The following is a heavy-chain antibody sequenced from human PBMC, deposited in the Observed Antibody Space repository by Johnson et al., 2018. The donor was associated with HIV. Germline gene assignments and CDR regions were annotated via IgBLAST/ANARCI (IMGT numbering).Heavy chain of an antibody. D-gene: IGHD3-22*01. J-gene: IGHJ3*02. Sequence: QVQLVESGGGLVKPGGSLRLSCAASGFTFSDYYMSWIRQAPGKGLEWFSYISSSGSTIYYADSVKGRFTISRDNAKNSLYLQMNSLRAEDTAVYYCAREHRYYYDSSGYYRGDAFDIWGQGTMVTVSS. CDR1: GFTFSDYY. CDR2: ISSSGSTI. V-gene: IGHV3-11*04. CDR3: AREHRYYYDSSGYYRGDAFDI.